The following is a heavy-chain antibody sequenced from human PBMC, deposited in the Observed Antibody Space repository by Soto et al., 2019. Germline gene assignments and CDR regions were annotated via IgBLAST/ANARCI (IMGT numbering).Heavy chain of an antibody. J-gene: IGHJ3*02. D-gene: IGHD3-22*01. CDR2: IIPIFGTG. CDR3: AKHSSGYYFDGFDI. Sequence: QAPGQGLEWMGGIIPIFGTGNYAQKFQGRVTITADKSTSTAYMELSSLRSEDTAAYYCAKHSSGYYFDGFDIWGQGTMVTVSS. V-gene: IGHV1-69*06.